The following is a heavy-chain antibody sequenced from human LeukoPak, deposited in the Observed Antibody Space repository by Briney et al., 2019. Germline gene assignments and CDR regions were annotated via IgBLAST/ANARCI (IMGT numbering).Heavy chain of an antibody. J-gene: IGHJ5*02. CDR2: IYTSGNS. V-gene: IGHV4-61*02. Sequence: PSETLSLTCTVSGGSISSGSYYWSWIRQPAGKGLEWIGRIYTSGNSDFNPSLKSQVTISVDTSKKQFSLNLSSVTAADTAVYYCAREERTTGLLWFDPWGQGTLVTVSS. D-gene: IGHD1-14*01. CDR1: GGSISSGSYY. CDR3: AREERTTGLLWFDP.